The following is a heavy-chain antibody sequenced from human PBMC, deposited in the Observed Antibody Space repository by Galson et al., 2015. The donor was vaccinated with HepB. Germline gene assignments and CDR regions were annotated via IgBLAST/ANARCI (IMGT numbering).Heavy chain of an antibody. CDR1: GYTFTSYA. V-gene: IGHV1-3*01. D-gene: IGHD2-21*02. Sequence: SVKVSCKASGYTFTSYAMHWVRQAPGQRLEWMGWINAGNGNTKYSQKFQGRVTITRDTSASTAYMELSSLRSEDTAVYYCARALAYCGGDCSAPFDYWGQGTLVTVSS. J-gene: IGHJ4*02. CDR2: INAGNGNT. CDR3: ARALAYCGGDCSAPFDY.